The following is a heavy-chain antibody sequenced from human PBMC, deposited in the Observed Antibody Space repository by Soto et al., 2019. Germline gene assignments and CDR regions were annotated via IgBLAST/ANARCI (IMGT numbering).Heavy chain of an antibody. D-gene: IGHD3-22*01. CDR1: GYTFTSYD. CDR3: ARGFMVSYYDSSGYRDY. V-gene: IGHV1-8*01. Sequence: QVQLVQSGAEVKKPGASVKVSCKASGYTFTSYDINWVRQATGQGLEWMGWMNPNSGNTGYAQKFQGSVTMTRNISISTAYMELSSLRSEDTAVYYCARGFMVSYYDSSGYRDYWGQGTLVTVSS. CDR2: MNPNSGNT. J-gene: IGHJ4*02.